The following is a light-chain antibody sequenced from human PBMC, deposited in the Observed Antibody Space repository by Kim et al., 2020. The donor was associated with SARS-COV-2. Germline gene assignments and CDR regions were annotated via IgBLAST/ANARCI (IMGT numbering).Light chain of an antibody. V-gene: IGKV1-16*02. Sequence: SVVDTGTITCRASQGVSHYFAWFQQRPEKAPKSLIYGASRLQSGVPSKFSGSGSGTDFTLTISSLQPEDFATYYCQQYKSYPLTFGGGTKVDIK. CDR2: GAS. J-gene: IGKJ4*01. CDR3: QQYKSYPLT. CDR1: QGVSHY.